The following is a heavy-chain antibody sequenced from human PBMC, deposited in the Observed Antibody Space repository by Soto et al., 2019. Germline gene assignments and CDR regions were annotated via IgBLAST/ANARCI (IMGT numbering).Heavy chain of an antibody. Sequence: EVQVVDSGGGLVKPGGSLRLSCAASGFTFSTYTMNWVRQAPGKGLEWVSSISSSSNYIYYADSVKGRFTISRDNAKNSLYLQINSLSAEDTAGYYCARGYIAMDYWGQGTLVTVS. D-gene: IGHD2-21*01. CDR3: ARGYIAMDY. CDR1: GFTFSTYT. J-gene: IGHJ4*02. V-gene: IGHV3-21*01. CDR2: ISSSSNYI.